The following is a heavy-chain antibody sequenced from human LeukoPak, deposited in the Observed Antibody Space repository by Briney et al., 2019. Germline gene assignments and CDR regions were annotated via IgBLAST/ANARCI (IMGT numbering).Heavy chain of an antibody. J-gene: IGHJ4*02. CDR3: ARDRYYYDNTGH. D-gene: IGHD3-22*01. CDR2: ISSSRSYI. Sequence: GGSLRLSCAASGFAFSSYTMTWVRQAPGKGLEWVSSISSSRSYIYYADSVKGRFTISRDNAKSSLYLQMDSLRAEDTAVYYCARDRYYYDNTGHWGQGTLVTVSS. CDR1: GFAFSSYT. V-gene: IGHV3-21*01.